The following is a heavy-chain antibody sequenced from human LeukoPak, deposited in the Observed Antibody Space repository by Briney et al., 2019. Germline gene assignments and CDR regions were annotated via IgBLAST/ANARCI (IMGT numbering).Heavy chain of an antibody. CDR2: IYYSGST. J-gene: IGHJ4*02. CDR1: GGSISSYY. Sequence: SETLSLTCTVSGGSISSYYWSWIRQPPGKGLEWIGSIYYSGSTYYNPSLKSRVTISVDTSKNQFSLKLSSVTAADTAVYYCARGSQSLGYCSGGSCRAKIFDYWGQGTLVTVSS. D-gene: IGHD2-15*01. V-gene: IGHV4-59*12. CDR3: ARGSQSLGYCSGGSCRAKIFDY.